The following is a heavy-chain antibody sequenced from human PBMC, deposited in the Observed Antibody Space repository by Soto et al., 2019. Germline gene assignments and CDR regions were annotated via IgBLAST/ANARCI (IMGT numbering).Heavy chain of an antibody. Sequence: GGSLRLSCAASWFTFRSYNMNWGRQAPGEGLEWGSSISSSSSYIYYADSVKGQFTISRDNAKNSLYLQMNSLRAEDTAVYYCARRGYDILTGYYETYYFDYWGQGTLVTVSS. CDR3: ARRGYDILTGYYETYYFDY. D-gene: IGHD3-9*01. V-gene: IGHV3-21*01. CDR2: ISSSSSYI. CDR1: WFTFRSYN. J-gene: IGHJ4*02.